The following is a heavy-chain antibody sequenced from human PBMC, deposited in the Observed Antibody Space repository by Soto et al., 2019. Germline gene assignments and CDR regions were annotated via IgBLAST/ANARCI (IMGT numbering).Heavy chain of an antibody. CDR3: ARDAAAATRFGYYYYLDV. CDR1: GFTVSSNY. V-gene: IGHV3-66*01. J-gene: IGHJ6*03. Sequence: GGSLRLSCGASGFTVSSNYMSWVRQAPGKGLEWVSIIYSGGNTYYVDSVKGRFTISRDNSKNMLYLQMNSLRAEDTAVYYCARDAAAATRFGYYYYLDVWGKGTTVTVSS. CDR2: IYSGGNT. D-gene: IGHD2-15*01.